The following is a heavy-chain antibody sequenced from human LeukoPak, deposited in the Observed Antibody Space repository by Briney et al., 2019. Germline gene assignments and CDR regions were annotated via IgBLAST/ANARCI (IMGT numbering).Heavy chain of an antibody. Sequence: GGSLRLSCAASGFTFSSNYMSWVRQAPGKGLEWVSVIYSGGSTYYADSVKGRFTISRDNSKNTLYLQMNSLRAGDTAVYYCARSIAPAKRWCDPWGQGTLVTVSS. CDR3: ARSIAPAKRWCDP. CDR1: GFTFSSNY. D-gene: IGHD2-15*01. V-gene: IGHV3-66*02. J-gene: IGHJ5*02. CDR2: IYSGGST.